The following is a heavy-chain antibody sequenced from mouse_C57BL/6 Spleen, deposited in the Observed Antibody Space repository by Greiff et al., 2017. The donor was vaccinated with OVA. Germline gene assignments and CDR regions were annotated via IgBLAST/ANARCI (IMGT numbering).Heavy chain of an antibody. CDR1: GYTFTDYH. J-gene: IGHJ1*03. CDR2: INPNNGGS. V-gene: IGHV1-22*01. Sequence: VQLQQSGPELVKPGASVKMSCKASGYTFTDYHMHWVKQSHGKSLEWIGYINPNNGGSSYNQKFKGKATLTVNKSSSTADMEHRSLTTEYSAVYYCVRPRYFDVWGKGTTVTVSS. CDR3: VRPRYFDV.